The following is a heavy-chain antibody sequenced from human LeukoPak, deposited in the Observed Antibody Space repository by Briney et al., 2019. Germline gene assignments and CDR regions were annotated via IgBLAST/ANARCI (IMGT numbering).Heavy chain of an antibody. CDR2: INSDGSST. J-gene: IGHJ4*02. V-gene: IGHV3-74*01. CDR3: AKGKRLGGYDWGNFMYYFDY. CDR1: GFTFSSYW. D-gene: IGHD3-16*01. Sequence: GGSLRLSCAASGFTFSSYWMHWVRQAPGKGLVWVSRINSDGSSTSYADSVKGRFTISRDNAKNTLYLQMNSLRAEDTAVYYCAKGKRLGGYDWGNFMYYFDYWGQGTLVTVSS.